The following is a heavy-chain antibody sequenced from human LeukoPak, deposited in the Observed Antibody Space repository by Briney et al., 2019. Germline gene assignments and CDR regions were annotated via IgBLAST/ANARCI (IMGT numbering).Heavy chain of an antibody. CDR1: GGSFSGYY. CDR3: ARLPGIAVAD. Sequence: PSETLSLTCAVYGGSFSGYYWSWIRQPPGKGLEWIGEINHSGSTNYNPSLKSRVTISVDTSKNQFCLKLSSVTAADTAVYYCARLPGIAVADWGQGTLVTVSS. D-gene: IGHD6-19*01. V-gene: IGHV4-34*01. CDR2: INHSGST. J-gene: IGHJ4*02.